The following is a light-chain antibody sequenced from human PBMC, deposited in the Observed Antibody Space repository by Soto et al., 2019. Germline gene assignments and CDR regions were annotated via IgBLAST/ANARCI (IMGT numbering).Light chain of an antibody. V-gene: IGKV3-20*01. Sequence: EIVMTQSPASLSVSPGERAALSCRASQSVGRNLAWYQQKPGQAPRLLIYDASTRATGIPDRFSGSGFGTDFTLTISRLEPEDFAVYYCQVYGSSPKTFGQGTKVDIK. CDR3: QVYGSSPKT. CDR1: QSVGRN. CDR2: DAS. J-gene: IGKJ1*01.